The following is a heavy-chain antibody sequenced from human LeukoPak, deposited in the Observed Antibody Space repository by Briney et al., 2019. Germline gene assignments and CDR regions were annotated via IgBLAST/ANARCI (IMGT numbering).Heavy chain of an antibody. CDR2: ISYDGSNK. D-gene: IGHD3-22*01. Sequence: GGSLRLSCAASGFTFSSYGMHWVRQAPGKGLEWVAVISYDGSNKYYADSVKGRFTISRDNSKNTLYLQMNSLRAEDTAVYYCAKEDYYYVSSGYSAFDYWGQGTLVTVSS. V-gene: IGHV3-30*18. J-gene: IGHJ4*02. CDR1: GFTFSSYG. CDR3: AKEDYYYVSSGYSAFDY.